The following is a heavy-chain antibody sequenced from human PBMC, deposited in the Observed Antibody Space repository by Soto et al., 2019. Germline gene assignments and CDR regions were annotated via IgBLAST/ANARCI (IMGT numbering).Heavy chain of an antibody. CDR2: IWYDGSNK. V-gene: IGHV3-33*01. CDR1: GFTFSSYG. J-gene: IGHJ4*02. D-gene: IGHD4-17*01. Sequence: GGSLRLSCAASGFTFSSYGMHWVRQAPGKGLEWVAVIWYDGSNKYYADSVKGRFTISRDNSKNTLYLQMNSLRAEDTAVYYCARQIALLTAVTAGFDYWGQGTLVTVSS. CDR3: ARQIALLTAVTAGFDY.